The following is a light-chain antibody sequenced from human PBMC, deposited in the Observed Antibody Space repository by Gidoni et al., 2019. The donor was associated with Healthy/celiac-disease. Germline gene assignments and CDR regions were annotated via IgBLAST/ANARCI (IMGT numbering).Light chain of an antibody. CDR2: GNS. V-gene: IGLV1-40*01. CDR1: SSNIGAGYD. J-gene: IGLJ3*02. CDR3: QSYDSSLSGWV. Sequence: QSVLTKPPSVSGAPRQRVTISCTGSSSNIGAGYDVPWYQQLPGTAPKLLIYGNSNRPAGVPDRFSGSKSGNSAALAITGLQAEDEADYYCQSYDSSLSGWVFGGGTKLTVL.